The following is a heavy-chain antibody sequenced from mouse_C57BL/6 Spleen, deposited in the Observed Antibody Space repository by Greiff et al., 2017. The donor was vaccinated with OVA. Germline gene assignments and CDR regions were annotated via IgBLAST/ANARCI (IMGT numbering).Heavy chain of an antibody. D-gene: IGHD1-1*01. V-gene: IGHV1-82*01. CDR3: ARGYGSSYPWFAY. J-gene: IGHJ3*01. CDR2: IYPGDGDT. CDR1: GYAFSSSW. Sequence: QVHVKQSGPELVKPGASVKISCKASGYAFSSSWMNWVKQRPGKGLEWIGRIYPGDGDTNYNGKFKGKATLTADKSSSTAYMQLSSLTSEDSAVYFCARGYGSSYPWFAYWGQGTLVTVSA.